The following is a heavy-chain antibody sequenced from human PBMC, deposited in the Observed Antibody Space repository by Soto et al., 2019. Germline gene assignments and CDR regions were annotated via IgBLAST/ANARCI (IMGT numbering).Heavy chain of an antibody. D-gene: IGHD2-2*01. J-gene: IGHJ5*02. CDR1: GYSFTSYG. CDR2: ISAYNGNT. CDR3: ARDGARCQYCSSTSCYGGSWFDP. Sequence: ASAKVSCKASGYSFTSYGISWVRQAPGQGLEWMGWISAYNGNTNYAQKLQGRVTMTTDTSTSTAYMELRSLRSDDTAVYYCARDGARCQYCSSTSCYGGSWFDPWGKGTLVTVSS. V-gene: IGHV1-18*01.